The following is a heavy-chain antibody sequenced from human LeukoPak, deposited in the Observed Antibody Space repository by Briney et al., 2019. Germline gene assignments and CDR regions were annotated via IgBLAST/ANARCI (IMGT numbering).Heavy chain of an antibody. CDR3: TTDFFQGYSGS. CDR1: GFTFSGYW. CDR2: IKTTTVGGTT. V-gene: IGHV3-15*01. J-gene: IGHJ5*02. D-gene: IGHD5-12*01. Sequence: PGGSLRLSCAASGFTFSGYWMTWVRQAPGKGLECVGRIKTTTVGGTTDYAAPVKGRFTISRDDSKNMVYLQMKSLQTEDTAVYYCTTDFFQGYSGSWGQGTLVTVSS.